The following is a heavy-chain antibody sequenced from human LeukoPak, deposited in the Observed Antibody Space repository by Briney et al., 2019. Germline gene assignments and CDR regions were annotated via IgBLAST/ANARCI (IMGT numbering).Heavy chain of an antibody. Sequence: PGGSLRLSCAASGFTFSSYNINWVRQAPGKGLEWVANIKQDGSKKSYVDSVKGRFTISRDNAKNSLYLQMNSLRAEDTAIYYCTRVGYIDEGIDYWGQGTLVTVSS. J-gene: IGHJ4*02. V-gene: IGHV3-7*04. CDR3: TRVGYIDEGIDY. D-gene: IGHD5-24*01. CDR1: GFTFSSYN. CDR2: IKQDGSKK.